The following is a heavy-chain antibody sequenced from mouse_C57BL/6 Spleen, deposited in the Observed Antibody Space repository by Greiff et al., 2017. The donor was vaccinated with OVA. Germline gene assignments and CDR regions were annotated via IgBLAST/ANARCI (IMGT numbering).Heavy chain of an antibody. CDR2: ISSGSSTI. Sequence: EVKLVESGGGLVKPGGSLKLSCAASGFTFSDYGMHWVRQAPEKGLEWVAYISSGSSTIYYADTVKGRFTISRDNAKNTLFLQMTSLRSEDTAMYYCARGGSTMITPYWYFDVWGTGTTVTVSS. CDR3: ARGGSTMITPYWYFDV. CDR1: GFTFSDYG. J-gene: IGHJ1*03. D-gene: IGHD2-4*01. V-gene: IGHV5-17*01.